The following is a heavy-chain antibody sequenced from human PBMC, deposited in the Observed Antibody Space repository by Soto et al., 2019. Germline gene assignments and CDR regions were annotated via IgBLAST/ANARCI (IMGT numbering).Heavy chain of an antibody. J-gene: IGHJ6*02. D-gene: IGHD3-3*01. V-gene: IGHV4-59*01. CDR2: IYYSGST. Sequence: SETLSLTCTVSGGSISSYYWSWIRQPPGKGLEWIGYIYYSGSTNYNPSLKSRVTISVDTSKNQFSLKLSSVTAADTAVYYCARERDDFWSGYSYYYGMDVWGQGTTVTVSS. CDR1: GGSISSYY. CDR3: ARERDDFWSGYSYYYGMDV.